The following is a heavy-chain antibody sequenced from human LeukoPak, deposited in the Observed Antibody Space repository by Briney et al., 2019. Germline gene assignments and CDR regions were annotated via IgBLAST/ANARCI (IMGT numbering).Heavy chain of an antibody. CDR2: IKQDGGEM. Sequence: GGSLRLSCAASGFTFSSYAMHWVRQAPGKGLEWVANIKQDGGEMWYVDSVKGRFTISRDNAKNSVDLQMNSLRAEDTAVYYCTRMLWRSRPFDYWGQGILVIVSS. CDR1: GFTFSSYA. V-gene: IGHV3-7*01. J-gene: IGHJ4*02. CDR3: TRMLWRSRPFDY. D-gene: IGHD2-2*01.